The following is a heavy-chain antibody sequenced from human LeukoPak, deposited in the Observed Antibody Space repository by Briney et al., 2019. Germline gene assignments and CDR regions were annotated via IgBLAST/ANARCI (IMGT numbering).Heavy chain of an antibody. CDR3: AREGGGINSGFDY. Sequence: PGGSLRLSCAASGFTFGSYWMSWVRQAPGQGLEWVASIMKDGGQKINVDSVKGRFTVSRDNAKNSLYLQMNSLRAEDSAVYYCAREGGGINSGFDYWGQGTLVTVSS. CDR1: GFTFGSYW. D-gene: IGHD1-26*01. V-gene: IGHV3-7*01. CDR2: IMKDGGQK. J-gene: IGHJ4*02.